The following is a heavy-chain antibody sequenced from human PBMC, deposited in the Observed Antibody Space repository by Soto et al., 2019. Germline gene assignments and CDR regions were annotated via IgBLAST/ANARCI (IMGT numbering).Heavy chain of an antibody. Sequence: QVQLVESGGGVVQPGRSLRLSCAASGFTFSSYGMHWVRQASGKGLEWVAVIWYDGSNKYYADSVKGRFTISRDNSKNTLYLQMNSLRAEDTAVYYCARGFDSSGYYYYYFDYWGQGTLVTVSS. V-gene: IGHV3-33*01. CDR1: GFTFSSYG. CDR3: ARGFDSSGYYYYYFDY. J-gene: IGHJ4*02. CDR2: IWYDGSNK. D-gene: IGHD3-22*01.